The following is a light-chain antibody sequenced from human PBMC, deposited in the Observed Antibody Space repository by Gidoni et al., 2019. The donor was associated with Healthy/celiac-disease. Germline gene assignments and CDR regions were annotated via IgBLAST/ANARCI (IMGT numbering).Light chain of an antibody. CDR3: MQSLQTPRYT. J-gene: IGKJ2*01. CDR1: QSLLHSNGYNS. CDR2: LGS. Sequence: DIVMTQSPLSMPVTPGEPASISCRSSQSLLHSNGYNSLDWYLQKPGQSPQLLIYLGSNRASGVPDRFSGSGSGTDFTLKISRVEAVDVGVYYCMQSLQTPRYTFGQGTKLEIK. V-gene: IGKV2-28*01.